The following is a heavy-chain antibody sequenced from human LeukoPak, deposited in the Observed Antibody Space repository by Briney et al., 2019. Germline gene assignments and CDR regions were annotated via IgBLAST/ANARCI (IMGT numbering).Heavy chain of an antibody. Sequence: GASVKVSCKASGGTFSSYAISWVRQAPGQGLEWMGRIIPILGIANYAQKFQGRVTITADKSTSTAYMELSSLRSEDTAVYYCARDRIVVVPAARYYYYGMDVWGQGTTGTVSS. V-gene: IGHV1-69*04. D-gene: IGHD2-2*01. CDR2: IIPILGIA. CDR1: GGTFSSYA. CDR3: ARDRIVVVPAARYYYYGMDV. J-gene: IGHJ6*02.